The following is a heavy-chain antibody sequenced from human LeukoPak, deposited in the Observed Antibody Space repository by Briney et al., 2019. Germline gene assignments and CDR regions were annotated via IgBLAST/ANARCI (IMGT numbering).Heavy chain of an antibody. D-gene: IGHD3-10*01. J-gene: IGHJ5*02. V-gene: IGHV1-69*05. CDR2: IIPIFGTA. Sequence: ASVKVPCKASGGTFSSYAISWVRQAPGQGLEWMGGIIPIFGTANYAQKFQGRVTITTDESTSTAYMELSSLRSEDTAVYYCARKEGYYGSGSYYNWFDPWGQGTLVTVSS. CDR1: GGTFSSYA. CDR3: ARKEGYYGSGSYYNWFDP.